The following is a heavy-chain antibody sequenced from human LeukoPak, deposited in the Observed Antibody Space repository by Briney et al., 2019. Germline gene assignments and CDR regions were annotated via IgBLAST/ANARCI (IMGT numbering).Heavy chain of an antibody. V-gene: IGHV1-2*02. J-gene: IGHJ4*02. CDR1: GYTFTGYF. Sequence: ASVKVSCKASGYTFTGYFRHWVGQAPGQGLEWMGWINPNSGGTNYAQKFQGRVTMTRDTSISTAYMELSRLRSDDTAVYYCASGPQIVGATLDYWGQGTLVTVSS. CDR3: ASGPQIVGATLDY. D-gene: IGHD1-26*01. CDR2: INPNSGGT.